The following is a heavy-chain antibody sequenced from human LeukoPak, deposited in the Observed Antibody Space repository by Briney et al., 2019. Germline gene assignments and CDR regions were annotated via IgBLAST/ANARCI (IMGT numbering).Heavy chain of an antibody. CDR1: GFTFSSYS. V-gene: IGHV3-21*04. Sequence: NAGGSLRLSCAASGFTFSSYSMNWVRQAPGKGLEWVSSISSSSSYIYYADSVKGRFTISRDNAKNSLYLQMNSLRAEDTAVYYCAKDSGDSDGSNWFDPWGQGTLVTVSS. J-gene: IGHJ5*02. CDR3: AKDSGDSDGSNWFDP. D-gene: IGHD4-17*01. CDR2: ISSSSSYI.